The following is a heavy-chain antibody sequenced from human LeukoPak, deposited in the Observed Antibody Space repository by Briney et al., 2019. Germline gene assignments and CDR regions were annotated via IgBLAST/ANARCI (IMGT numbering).Heavy chain of an antibody. CDR3: ARWSYSSSPGAFDY. D-gene: IGHD6-13*01. Sequence: GESLKISCKASGYSFTTYWIGWVRQVPGKGLEWVGIIYPADSTAKYSPSFQGQVTISVDKSISTAYLQWSSLKASDTAMYYCARWSYSSSPGAFDYWGQGTLVTVSS. J-gene: IGHJ4*02. CDR1: GYSFTTYW. V-gene: IGHV5-51*01. CDR2: IYPADSTA.